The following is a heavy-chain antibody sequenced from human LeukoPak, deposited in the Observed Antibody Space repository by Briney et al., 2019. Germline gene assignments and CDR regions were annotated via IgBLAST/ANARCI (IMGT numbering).Heavy chain of an antibody. V-gene: IGHV1-46*01. CDR2: INPSGGST. D-gene: IGHD3-10*01. CDR3: ARGNGMVRGPKNYFDY. J-gene: IGHJ4*02. Sequence: ASVKVSCKASGYTFTSYYMHWVRQAPGQGLEWMGIINPSGGSTSYAQKFQGRVTMTRDTSTSTVYMELSSLRSEDTAVYYCARGNGMVRGPKNYFDYWGQGTLVTVSS. CDR1: GYTFTSYY.